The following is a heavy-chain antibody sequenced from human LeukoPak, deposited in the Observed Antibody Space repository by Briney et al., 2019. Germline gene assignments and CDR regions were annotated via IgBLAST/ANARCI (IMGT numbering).Heavy chain of an antibody. D-gene: IGHD6-19*01. J-gene: IGHJ4*02. CDR3: AKDGGSGWYYFDY. CDR2: ISWNSGSI. Sequence: GRSLRLSCAASGFTFDDYAMHWVRQAPGKGLEWVSGISWNSGSIGYADSVKGRFTISRDNAKNSLYLQMNSLGAEDTALYYCAKDGGSGWYYFDYWGQGTLVTVSS. V-gene: IGHV3-9*01. CDR1: GFTFDDYA.